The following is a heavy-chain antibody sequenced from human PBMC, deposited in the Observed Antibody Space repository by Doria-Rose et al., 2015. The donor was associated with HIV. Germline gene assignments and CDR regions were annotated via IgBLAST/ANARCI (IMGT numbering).Heavy chain of an antibody. CDR3: ARAYSSGWYEDYYYGMDV. J-gene: IGHJ6*02. Sequence: VQLVESGGGLVQPGGSLRLSCAASKFTFSSYSMNWVRQAPGKGLEWVSYISSSSSTIYYADSVKGRFTISRDNAKNSLYLQMNSLRDEDTAVYYCARAYSSGWYEDYYYGMDVWGQGTTVTVSS. V-gene: IGHV3-48*02. CDR1: KFTFSSYS. D-gene: IGHD6-19*01. CDR2: ISSSSSTI.